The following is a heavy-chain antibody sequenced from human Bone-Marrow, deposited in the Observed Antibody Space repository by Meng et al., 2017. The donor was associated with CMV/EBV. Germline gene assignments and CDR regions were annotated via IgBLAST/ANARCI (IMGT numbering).Heavy chain of an antibody. CDR3: ARGPTPRGKPRLNYWFDP. V-gene: IGHV3-23*01. CDR1: FTFSTYA. J-gene: IGHJ5*02. D-gene: IGHD3-16*01. Sequence: FTFSTYAMSWVRPAPGKGLEWVSGTGGGGAGTNYADSVKGRFTISRDNSKNTLYLQMNSLSAEDTALYYCARGPTPRGKPRLNYWFDPWGQGTLVTVPS. CDR2: TGGGGAGT.